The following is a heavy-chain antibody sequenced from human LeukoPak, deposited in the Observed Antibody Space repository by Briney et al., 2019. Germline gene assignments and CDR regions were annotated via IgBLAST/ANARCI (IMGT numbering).Heavy chain of an antibody. J-gene: IGHJ5*02. Sequence: QPGGSLRLSCAASGFTFSNAWMSWVRQAPGKGLEWVANMKQDGSEKYYVDSVKGRFTISRDNAKNSLSLQMNSLRAEDTAVYYCLRAKWKYDYTSGWSWFDPWGQGTLVTVSS. CDR1: GFTFSNAW. CDR3: LRAKWKYDYTSGWSWFDP. CDR2: MKQDGSEK. D-gene: IGHD6-19*01. V-gene: IGHV3-7*03.